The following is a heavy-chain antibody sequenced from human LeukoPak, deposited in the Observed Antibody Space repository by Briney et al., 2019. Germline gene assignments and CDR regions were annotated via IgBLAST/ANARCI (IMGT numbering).Heavy chain of an antibody. D-gene: IGHD2-2*01. Sequence: PGGSLRLSCAASGFTFSSYAMSWVRQAPGKGLQWVSVINGNGGSTYYADSGKGRFTISRDNSKNTLYLQMNSLRAEDTAIYYCAKDAPNCHSTNCYFVDWGQGTLVTVSS. CDR3: AKDAPNCHSTNCYFVD. CDR2: INGNGGST. V-gene: IGHV3-23*01. J-gene: IGHJ4*02. CDR1: GFTFSSYA.